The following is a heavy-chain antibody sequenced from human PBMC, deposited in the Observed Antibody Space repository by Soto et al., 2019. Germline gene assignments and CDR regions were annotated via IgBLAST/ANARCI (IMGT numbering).Heavy chain of an antibody. Sequence: GGSLRLSCTASGFTFGDYAMSWFRQAPGKGLEWVGFIRSKAYGGTTEYAASVKGRFTISRDDSKSIAYLQMNSLKTEDTAVYYCTRVAVTTRRFFDYWGQGSLVIVSS. CDR1: GFTFGDYA. D-gene: IGHD6-19*01. V-gene: IGHV3-49*03. CDR3: TRVAVTTRRFFDY. CDR2: IRSKAYGGTT. J-gene: IGHJ4*02.